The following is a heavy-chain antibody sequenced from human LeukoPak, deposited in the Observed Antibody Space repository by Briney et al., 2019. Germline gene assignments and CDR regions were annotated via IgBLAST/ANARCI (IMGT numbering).Heavy chain of an antibody. CDR1: GFSLSNYG. D-gene: IGHD3-16*01. CDR3: AKDEATSGGGLAS. J-gene: IGHJ5*01. CDR2: MYTGGTT. V-gene: IGHV3-NL1*01. Sequence: GGSLRLSCAASGFSLSNYGMHWVRQAPGKGLEWVSAMYTGGTTYYADSVTGRFTVSRDTSRNTLFLHMNSLRAEDTAVYYCAKDEATSGGGLASWGQGTLVIVSS.